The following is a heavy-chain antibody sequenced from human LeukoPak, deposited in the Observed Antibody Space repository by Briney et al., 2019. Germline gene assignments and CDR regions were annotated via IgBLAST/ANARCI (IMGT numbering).Heavy chain of an antibody. J-gene: IGHJ4*02. V-gene: IGHV3-23*01. Sequence: PGGSLRLSCVASGFTFSSYWMHWVRQAPGKGLEWVSAISGSGGSTYYADSVKGRFTISRDNSKNTLYLQMNSLRAEDTAVYYCAKGYYGSGSPLHYFDYWGQGTLVTVSS. CDR2: ISGSGGST. CDR3: AKGYYGSGSPLHYFDY. D-gene: IGHD3-10*01. CDR1: GFTFSSYW.